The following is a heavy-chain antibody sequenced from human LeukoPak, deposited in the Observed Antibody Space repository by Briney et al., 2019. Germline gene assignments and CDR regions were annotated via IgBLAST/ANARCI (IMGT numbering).Heavy chain of an antibody. CDR3: AKEYQLLLFFDY. D-gene: IGHD2-2*01. V-gene: IGHV3-23*01. J-gene: IGHJ4*02. Sequence: GGSLRLSCEVSGFIFRGYAMSWVRQAPGKGLEWVSGINDNGDSIYYADSVKGRFTISRDNSQNTVYLQMNSLRAEDSAIYYCAKEYQLLLFFDYWGQGTLVTVSS. CDR2: INDNGDSI. CDR1: GFIFRGYA.